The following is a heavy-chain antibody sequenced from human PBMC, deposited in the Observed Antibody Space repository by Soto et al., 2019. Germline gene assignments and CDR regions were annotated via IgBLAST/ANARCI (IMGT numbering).Heavy chain of an antibody. D-gene: IGHD3-3*01. J-gene: IGHJ5*02. V-gene: IGHV4-39*01. CDR3: ARQRGYDFWSGYSASNWFDP. CDR2: IYYSGST. Sequence: PSETLSLTCTVSGGSISSSSYYWGWIRQPPGKGLEWIGSIYYSGSTYYNPSLKSRVTISVDTSKNQFSLKLSSVTAADTAVYYCARQRGYDFWSGYSASNWFDPWGQGTLVTVSS. CDR1: GGSISSSSYY.